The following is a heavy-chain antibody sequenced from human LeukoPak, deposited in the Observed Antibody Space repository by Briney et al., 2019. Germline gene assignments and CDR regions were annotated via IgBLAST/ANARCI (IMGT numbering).Heavy chain of an antibody. D-gene: IGHD3-22*01. CDR2: IYYSAST. Sequence: SETLSLTCTVSGGSISSSSYFWGWIRQPPGKGLEWIGSIYYSASTYYNPSLKSRVTISVDTSKNQFSLKLSSVTAADTAVYYCARYYYDSSQPFDIWGQGTMVTVSS. CDR1: GGSISSSSYF. V-gene: IGHV4-39*01. J-gene: IGHJ3*02. CDR3: ARYYYDSSQPFDI.